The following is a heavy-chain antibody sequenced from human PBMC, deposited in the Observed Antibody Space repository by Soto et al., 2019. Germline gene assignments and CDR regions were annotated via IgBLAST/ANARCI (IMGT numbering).Heavy chain of an antibody. CDR1: GDSVSSNTVA. Sequence: SQTLSLTCAISGDSVSSNTVAWNWVRQSPSRGLEWLGRTYYRSKWYSHYAVSVRSRIMINSDTPKNQFSLQLKSVTPEDTAVYFSVRXGVAAGSGYSYCHAMDVWGQGTTVTVSS. CDR3: VRXGVAAGSGYSYCHAMDV. D-gene: IGHD3-10*01. J-gene: IGHJ6*02. V-gene: IGHV6-1*01. CDR2: TYYRSKWYS.